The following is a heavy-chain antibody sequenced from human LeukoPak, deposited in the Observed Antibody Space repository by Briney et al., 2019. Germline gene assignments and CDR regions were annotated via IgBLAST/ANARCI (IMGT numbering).Heavy chain of an antibody. CDR1: GFTFSSYA. CDR2: IIPILGIA. D-gene: IGHD1-26*01. CDR3: ARDGSIVGAVDY. J-gene: IGHJ4*02. Sequence: GGSLRLSCAASGFTFSSYAISWVRQAPGQGLEWMGRIIPILGIANYAQKFQGRVTITADKSTSTAYMELSSLRSEDTAVYYCARDGSIVGAVDYWGQGTLVTVSS. V-gene: IGHV1-69*04.